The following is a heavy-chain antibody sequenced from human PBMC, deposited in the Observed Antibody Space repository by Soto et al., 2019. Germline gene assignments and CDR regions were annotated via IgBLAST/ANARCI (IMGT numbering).Heavy chain of an antibody. D-gene: IGHD3-16*02. J-gene: IGHJ4*02. CDR3: AKALGELSPESYDY. Sequence: QVQLVESGGGVVQPGRSLRLSCAASGFTFSSYGMHWVRQAPGKGLEWVAVISYDGSEKYYADSVKGRFTISRDNSKNTLNLQMNSLRAEDTAVYYCAKALGELSPESYDYWGQGTLITVSS. CDR2: ISYDGSEK. CDR1: GFTFSSYG. V-gene: IGHV3-30*18.